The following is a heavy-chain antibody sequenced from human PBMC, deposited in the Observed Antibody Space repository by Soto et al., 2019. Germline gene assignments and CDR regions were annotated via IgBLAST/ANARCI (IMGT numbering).Heavy chain of an antibody. Sequence: EVQLVESGGGSVKPGEFLRLSCAASGFTFSNAWMNWVRQAPGKGLEWVGRVKTKTDGGTTDYAAPVKGRFTISRDDSRSALYLQINSLKTDNTVVYYCTTDALLGGLYLDFQYWGQGTLVTVSS. CDR3: TTDALLGGLYLDFQY. CDR1: GFTFSNAW. CDR2: VKTKTDGGTT. V-gene: IGHV3-15*07. D-gene: IGHD3-10*01. J-gene: IGHJ1*01.